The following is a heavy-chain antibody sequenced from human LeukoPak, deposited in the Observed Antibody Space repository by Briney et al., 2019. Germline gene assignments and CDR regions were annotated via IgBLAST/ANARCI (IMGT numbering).Heavy chain of an antibody. Sequence: SYTLSLTCTLCGGSISSRSYYWGWLRQPPGKGLEWIGSIYYSGITYHNPSLRSRVTISVDTSKNQFSLKLSAVTAADTAVYYCAREDTVMAPGFDHWGQGSLVTVSS. J-gene: IGHJ4*02. CDR3: AREDTVMAPGFDH. CDR2: IYYSGIT. D-gene: IGHD5-18*01. V-gene: IGHV4-39*07. CDR1: GGSISSRSYY.